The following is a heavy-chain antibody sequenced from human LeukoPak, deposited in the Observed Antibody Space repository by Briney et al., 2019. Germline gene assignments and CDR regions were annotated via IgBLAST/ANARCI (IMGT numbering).Heavy chain of an antibody. CDR2: INSDGSST. J-gene: IGHJ5*02. V-gene: IGHV3-74*01. Sequence: GGSLRLSCAASGFTFSSYWMHWVRQAPGMGLVWVSRINSDGSSTSYADSVKGRFTISRDNAKNTLYLQMNSLRVEDTAVYNCARGQAIPYNWFDPWGQGTLVTVSS. CDR1: GFTFSSYW. D-gene: IGHD2-21*01. CDR3: ARGQAIPYNWFDP.